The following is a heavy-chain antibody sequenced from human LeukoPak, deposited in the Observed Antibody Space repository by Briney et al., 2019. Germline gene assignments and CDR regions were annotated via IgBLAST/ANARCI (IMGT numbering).Heavy chain of an antibody. CDR2: IRYDGSNK. V-gene: IGHV3-30*02. CDR3: VKDQGGRVYYFDY. CDR1: GFTFSSYG. J-gene: IGHJ4*02. D-gene: IGHD1-26*01. Sequence: GGFLRLSCAASGFTFSSYGMHWVRQAPGKGLEWVAFIRYDGSNKYYADSVKGRFTISRDNSKNTLYLQMNSLRAEDTAVYYCVKDQGGRVYYFDYWGQGTLVTVSS.